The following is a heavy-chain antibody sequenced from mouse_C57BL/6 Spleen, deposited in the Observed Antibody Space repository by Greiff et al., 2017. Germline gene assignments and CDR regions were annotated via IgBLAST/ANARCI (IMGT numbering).Heavy chain of an antibody. D-gene: IGHD4-1*01. CDR1: GYTFTSYW. J-gene: IGHJ2*01. CDR3: ARKGGNWDYFDY. V-gene: IGHV1-53*01. CDR2: INPSNGGT. Sequence: VQLQQPGPELVKPGASVKLSCKASGYTFTSYWMHWVKQRPGQGLEWIGNINPSNGGTNYNEKFKSKATLTVDKSSSTAYMQLSSLTSEDSAVYYCARKGGNWDYFDYWGQGTTLTVSS.